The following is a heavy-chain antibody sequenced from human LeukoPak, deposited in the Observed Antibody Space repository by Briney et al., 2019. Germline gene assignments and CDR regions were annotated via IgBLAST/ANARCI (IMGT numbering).Heavy chain of an antibody. CDR1: GFTVSSNY. CDR3: ATPYGSGSYHDYGMDV. V-gene: IGHV3-53*01. D-gene: IGHD3-10*01. Sequence: GGSLRLSCAASGFTVSSNYMSWVRQAPGKGLEWVSVIYSGGSTYYADSVKGRFTISRDNSKDTLYLQMNSLRAEDTAVYYCATPYGSGSYHDYGMDVWGKGTTVTVSS. J-gene: IGHJ6*04. CDR2: IYSGGST.